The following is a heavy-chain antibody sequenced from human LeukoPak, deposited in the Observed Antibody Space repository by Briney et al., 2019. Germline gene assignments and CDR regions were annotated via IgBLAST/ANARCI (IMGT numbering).Heavy chain of an antibody. CDR2: ISAYNGNT. Sequence: VKVXXXASGYTFTNYDISWVRQAPGQGREWMGWISAYNGNTNYAQKLQGRVTMTTDTSTSTAYMELRTLRSHDTAVYSCARVFFSQRVATLYYFDYWGQGTLVTVSS. J-gene: IGHJ4*02. V-gene: IGHV1-18*01. D-gene: IGHD5-12*01. CDR3: ARVFFSQRVATLYYFDY. CDR1: GYTFTNYD.